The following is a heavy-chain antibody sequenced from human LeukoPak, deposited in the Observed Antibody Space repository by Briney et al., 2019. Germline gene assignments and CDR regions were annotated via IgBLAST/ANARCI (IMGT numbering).Heavy chain of an antibody. J-gene: IGHJ3*02. V-gene: IGHV3-66*01. CDR3: ARGPYGDYPHDAFDI. Sequence: QTGGSLRLSCAASGFTVSSNYMSWVRQAPGKGLEWVSVIYSGGSTYYADSVKGRFTISRDNSKNTLYLLMNSLRAEDTAVCYCARGPYGDYPHDAFDIWGQGTMVTVSS. CDR2: IYSGGST. D-gene: IGHD4-17*01. CDR1: GFTVSSNY.